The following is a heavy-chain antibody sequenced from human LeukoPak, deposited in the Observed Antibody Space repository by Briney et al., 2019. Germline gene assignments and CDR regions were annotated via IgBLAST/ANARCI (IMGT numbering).Heavy chain of an antibody. CDR1: GCTFTSYG. Sequence: ASVKVSCKASGCTFTSYGISWVRQAPGQGLEWMGWISAYNGNTNYAQKLQGRVTMTTDTSTSTAYMELRSLRSDDTAVYYCARDWPLYCTNGVCYTGWFDPWGQGTLVTVSS. V-gene: IGHV1-18*01. D-gene: IGHD2-8*01. CDR3: ARDWPLYCTNGVCYTGWFDP. J-gene: IGHJ5*02. CDR2: ISAYNGNT.